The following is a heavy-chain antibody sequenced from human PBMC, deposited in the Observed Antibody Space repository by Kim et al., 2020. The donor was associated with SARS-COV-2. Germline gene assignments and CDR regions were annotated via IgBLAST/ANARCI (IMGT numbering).Heavy chain of an antibody. J-gene: IGHJ6*02. CDR2: ISGSGGST. CDR3: AKDVEKSSGYYYYYYGMDV. V-gene: IGHV3-23*01. CDR1: GFTFSSYA. Sequence: GGSLRLSCAASGFTFSSYAMSWVRQAPGKGLEWVSAISGSGGSTYYADSVKGRFTISRDNSKNTLYLQMNSLRAEDTAVYYCAKDVEKSSGYYYYYYGMDVWGQGTTVTDSS. D-gene: IGHD3-22*01.